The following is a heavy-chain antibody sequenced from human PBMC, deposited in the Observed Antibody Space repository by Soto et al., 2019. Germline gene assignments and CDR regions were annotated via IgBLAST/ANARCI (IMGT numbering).Heavy chain of an antibody. CDR3: ATWVSDYYDSRGLRGWFDP. V-gene: IGHV1-69*01. CDR2: IIPIFGTA. CDR1: GGTFSSYA. J-gene: IGHJ5*02. Sequence: QVQLVQSGAEVKKPGSSVKVSCKASGGTFSSYAISWVRQAPGQGLEWMGGIIPIFGTANYAQKFQGRVTITADESTSTAYMELSSLRSEDTAVYYCATWVSDYYDSRGLRGWFDPWGQGTLVTVSS. D-gene: IGHD3-22*01.